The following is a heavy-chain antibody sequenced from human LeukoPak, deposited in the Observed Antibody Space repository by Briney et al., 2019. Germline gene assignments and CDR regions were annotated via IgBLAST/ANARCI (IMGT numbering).Heavy chain of an antibody. J-gene: IGHJ4*02. CDR2: ISSGSSYT. V-gene: IGHV3-11*05. Sequence: GRSLRLSCAASGFTFSDYYMSWIRQAPGKGLEWVSYISSGSSYTNYADSVKGRFTISRDNAKNSLYLQMNSLRPEDTALYYCARGRSPDYWGQGTLVTVSS. CDR3: ARGRSPDY. CDR1: GFTFSDYY.